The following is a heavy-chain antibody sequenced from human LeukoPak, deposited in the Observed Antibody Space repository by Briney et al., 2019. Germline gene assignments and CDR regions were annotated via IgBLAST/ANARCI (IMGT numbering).Heavy chain of an antibody. CDR3: ASGSSL. Sequence: ASVKVSCKASGYTVTSYDINWVRQATGQGLEWMGWMNPKSGNTGYVQRIQGRLTMTRNTSISVASRELSSMRSEDTAVYYCASGSSLWGQGTLVTVYS. D-gene: IGHD6-6*01. V-gene: IGHV1-8*01. CDR2: MNPKSGNT. J-gene: IGHJ4*02. CDR1: GYTVTSYD.